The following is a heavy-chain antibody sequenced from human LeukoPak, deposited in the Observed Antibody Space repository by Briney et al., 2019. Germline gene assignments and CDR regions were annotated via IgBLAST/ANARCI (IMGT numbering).Heavy chain of an antibody. Sequence: SETLSLTCTVSGGSISSYYWSWIRQPPGKGLEWIGYIYYSGSTNYSPSLKSRVTISVDTSKNQFSLKLSSVTAADTAVYYCIRGGGLPNCGGYCPPDTWGQGKMVIVSS. CDR3: IRGGGLPNCGGYCPPDT. J-gene: IGHJ3*02. V-gene: IGHV4-59*08. CDR1: GGSISSYY. D-gene: IGHD2-21*02. CDR2: IYYSGST.